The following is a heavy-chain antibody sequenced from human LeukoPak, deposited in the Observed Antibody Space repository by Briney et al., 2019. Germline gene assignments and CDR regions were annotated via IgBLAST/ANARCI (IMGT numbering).Heavy chain of an antibody. Sequence: SETLSLTCSVSGASISGHYWTWIRQPAGKGLEWIGRIYSSGSTTYNSSLKSRVTISVDTSKKQFSLKLSSVTAADTAVYYCGRGQSIVGATGDYWGQGTLVTVSS. D-gene: IGHD1-26*01. CDR2: IYSSGST. CDR1: GASISGHY. V-gene: IGHV4-4*07. CDR3: GRGQSIVGATGDY. J-gene: IGHJ4*02.